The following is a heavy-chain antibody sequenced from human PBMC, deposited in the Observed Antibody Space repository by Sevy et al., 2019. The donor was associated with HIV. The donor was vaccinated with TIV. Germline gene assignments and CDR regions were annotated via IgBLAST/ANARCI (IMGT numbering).Heavy chain of an antibody. CDR1: GYTLTELS. CDR2: FDPEDGET. V-gene: IGHV1-24*01. CDR3: ATFPSGDYVSYYFDY. J-gene: IGHJ4*02. D-gene: IGHD4-17*01. Sequence: ASLKVSCKVSGYTLTELSMHWVRQAPGKGLEWMGGFDPEDGETIYAQKSQGRVTMTEDTSTDTAYMELSSLRSEDTAVYYCATFPSGDYVSYYFDYWGQGTLVTVSS.